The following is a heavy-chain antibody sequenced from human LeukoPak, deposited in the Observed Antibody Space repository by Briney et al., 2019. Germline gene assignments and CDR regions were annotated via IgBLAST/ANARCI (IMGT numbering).Heavy chain of an antibody. CDR3: ARGDRGYYYFYGMDV. Sequence: ASVKVSCKASGYTFTSYDINWVRQTTGQGLEWMGWMNPNRNNTGYAQKFQGRVTMTRNTSISTAYMELSRLTSEDTGVYYCARGDRGYYYFYGMDVWGQGTTVTVSS. V-gene: IGHV1-8*01. CDR2: MNPNRNNT. CDR1: GYTFTSYD. J-gene: IGHJ6*02.